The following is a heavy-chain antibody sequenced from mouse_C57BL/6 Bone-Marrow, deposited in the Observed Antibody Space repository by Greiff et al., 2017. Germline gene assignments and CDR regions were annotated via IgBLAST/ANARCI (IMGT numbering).Heavy chain of an antibody. V-gene: IGHV1-26*01. J-gene: IGHJ1*03. CDR1: GYTFTDYY. CDR3: ARRDTHFDV. CDR2: INPNNGGT. Sequence: EVQLQQSGPELVKPGASVKISCKASGYTFTDYYMNWVKQSHGKSLEWIGDINPNNGGTSYNQKFKGKATLTVDKSSSTAYMELRSLTSEDSAVYYCARRDTHFDVWGTGTTVTVSS.